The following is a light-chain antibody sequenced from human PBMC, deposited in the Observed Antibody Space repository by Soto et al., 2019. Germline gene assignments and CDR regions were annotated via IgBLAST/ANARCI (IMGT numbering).Light chain of an antibody. V-gene: IGKV3-11*01. CDR2: EAS. J-gene: IGKJ4*01. CDR3: QQRWDWPLT. Sequence: EPVLTQSPATLSLSPGERATLSCRASQRIDNQLAWYQQKPGQAPRLLICEASNRAPGVPVRFSGSGYGTDFTLSIRSVEPEDFAVYYWQQRWDWPLTFGGGTKVEIK. CDR1: QRIDNQ.